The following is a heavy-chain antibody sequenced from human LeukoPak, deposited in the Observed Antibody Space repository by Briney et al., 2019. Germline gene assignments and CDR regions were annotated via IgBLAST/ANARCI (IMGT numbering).Heavy chain of an antibody. J-gene: IGHJ4*02. V-gene: IGHV3-21*01. CDR2: ISSSSSYI. CDR3: ARDAHIVRGVNPLDY. Sequence: PGGSLRLSCAASGFTFSSYSMNWVRQAPGKGLEWVSSISSSSSYIYYADSVKGRFTISRDNAKNPLYLQMNSLRAEDTAVYYCARDAHIVRGVNPLDYWGQGTLVTVSS. D-gene: IGHD3-10*01. CDR1: GFTFSSYS.